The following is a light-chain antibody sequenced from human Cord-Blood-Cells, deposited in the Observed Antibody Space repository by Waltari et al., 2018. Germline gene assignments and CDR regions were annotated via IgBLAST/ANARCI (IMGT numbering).Light chain of an antibody. V-gene: IGKV1-39*01. Sequence: DIQMTQSPSSLSASVGDRVTITCRASQSISSYLNWYQQKPGKVPKLLIYAASSLQSGVPSRFSGNGSGTDFTLTISSLQPEDFATYYCQQSYSTPWTFGQGTKVEIK. CDR1: QSISSY. CDR2: AAS. CDR3: QQSYSTPWT. J-gene: IGKJ1*01.